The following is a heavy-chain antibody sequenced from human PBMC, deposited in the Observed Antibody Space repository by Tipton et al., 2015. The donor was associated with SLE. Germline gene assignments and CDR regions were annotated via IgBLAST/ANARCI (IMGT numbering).Heavy chain of an antibody. CDR3: ARAPSAFDI. Sequence: GLVKPSETLSLTCTVSGYSISSGYYWGWIRQPPGKGLEWIGSIYHSGSTYYNPSLKSRVTISVDTSKNQFSLKLSSVTAADTAVYYCARAPSAFDIWGQGTMVTVSS. J-gene: IGHJ3*02. V-gene: IGHV4-38-2*02. CDR2: IYHSGST. CDR1: GYSISSGYY. D-gene: IGHD2-2*01.